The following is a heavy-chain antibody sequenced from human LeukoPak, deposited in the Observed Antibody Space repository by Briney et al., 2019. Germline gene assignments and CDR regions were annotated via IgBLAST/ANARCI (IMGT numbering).Heavy chain of an antibody. J-gene: IGHJ5*02. Sequence: GGSLRLSCAASGFTFSSYAMSWVRQAPGKGLEWVSDINGSGGSTYYTDSVKGRFTISRDNSKNTLYLQMNSLRAEDTAIYYCAKKYSTGLDPWGQGTLVTVSS. CDR2: INGSGGST. D-gene: IGHD1-26*01. CDR3: AKKYSTGLDP. V-gene: IGHV3-23*01. CDR1: GFTFSSYA.